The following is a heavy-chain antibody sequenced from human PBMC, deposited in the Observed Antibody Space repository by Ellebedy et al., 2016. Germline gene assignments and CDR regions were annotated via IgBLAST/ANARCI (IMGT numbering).Heavy chain of an antibody. Sequence: SETLSLTCSISGGSINANYWSWIRQPPGKGLEWIGFTHYSGNTRNNPSLNNRVTMSVDSSKNQFSLKLTSVTAADTAVYFCARHRVAFAGSLFDNWGQGILVTVSS. D-gene: IGHD3-10*01. CDR1: GGSINANY. CDR2: THYSGNT. J-gene: IGHJ4*02. CDR3: ARHRVAFAGSLFDN. V-gene: IGHV4-59*01.